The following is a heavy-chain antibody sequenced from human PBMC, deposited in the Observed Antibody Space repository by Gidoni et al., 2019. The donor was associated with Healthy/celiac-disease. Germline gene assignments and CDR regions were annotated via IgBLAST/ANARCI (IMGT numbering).Heavy chain of an antibody. CDR1: GFTFSSYA. D-gene: IGHD6-19*01. CDR3: AKVAVAGIKRDYFDY. V-gene: IGHV3-23*01. J-gene: IGHJ4*02. CDR2: ISGSGGST. Sequence: EVQLLESGGGLVQPGGCLRLSCAAAGFTFSSYAMSWVRQAPGKGLEWFSAISGSGGSTYYADSVKGRFTISRDNSKNTLYLQMNSLRAEDTAVYYCAKVAVAGIKRDYFDYWGQGTLVTVSS.